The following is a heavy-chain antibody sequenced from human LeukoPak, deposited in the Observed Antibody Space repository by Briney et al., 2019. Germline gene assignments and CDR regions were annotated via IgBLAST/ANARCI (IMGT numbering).Heavy chain of an antibody. Sequence: SETLSLTCTVSGGSISSSSYYWGWIRQPPGKGLEWIGSIYYSGSTYYNPSLKSRVTISVDTSKNQFSLKLSSVTAADTAVYYCARGWTKKYYYGSGSSHDAFDIWGQGTMVTVSS. CDR1: GGSISSSSYY. CDR3: ARGWTKKYYYGSGSSHDAFDI. V-gene: IGHV4-39*07. D-gene: IGHD3-10*01. CDR2: IYYSGST. J-gene: IGHJ3*02.